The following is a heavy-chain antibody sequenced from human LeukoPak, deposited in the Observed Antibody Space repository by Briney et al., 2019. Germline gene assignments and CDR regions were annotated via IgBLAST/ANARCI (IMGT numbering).Heavy chain of an antibody. Sequence: PRASVKVSCKASGYTFTNYYMHWVRQAPGQGLEWMGLINPTGSSTNYAQKFRGRVTMTRDTSTTTVYMELSSLRSEDTAVYYCAREESGGYFDYWGQGTLVTVSS. CDR2: INPTGSST. CDR1: GYTFTNYY. J-gene: IGHJ4*02. D-gene: IGHD2-8*02. CDR3: AREESGGYFDY. V-gene: IGHV1-46*01.